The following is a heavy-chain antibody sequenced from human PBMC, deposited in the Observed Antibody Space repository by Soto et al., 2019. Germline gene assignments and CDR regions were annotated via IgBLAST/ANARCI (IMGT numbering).Heavy chain of an antibody. V-gene: IGHV4-30-2*01. CDR3: ARASMVWDFDY. CDR1: GGSISSGGCS. Sequence: SETLSLTCAVSGGSISSGGCSWIWIRQPPGKGLEWIGYIYHSGSTYYNPSLKSRVTISVDRSKNQFSLKLSSVTAADTAVYYCARASMVWDFDYWGQGTLVTVSS. J-gene: IGHJ4*02. CDR2: IYHSGST. D-gene: IGHD3-10*01.